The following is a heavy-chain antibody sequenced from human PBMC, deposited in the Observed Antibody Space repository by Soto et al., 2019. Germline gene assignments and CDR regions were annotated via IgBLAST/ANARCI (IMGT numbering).Heavy chain of an antibody. D-gene: IGHD1-1*01. J-gene: IGHJ4*02. V-gene: IGHV3-74*01. CDR2: ISNDGSIT. CDR1: GFIFSHYW. Sequence: GESLKISCEASGFIFSHYWMHWVRQTPGTGLVWVSRISNDGSITNYADSVKGRFTISRDNAKNTLYLQMNSLRAEDTAVYYCAKDLTWNQADYWGQGALVTVSS. CDR3: AKDLTWNQADY.